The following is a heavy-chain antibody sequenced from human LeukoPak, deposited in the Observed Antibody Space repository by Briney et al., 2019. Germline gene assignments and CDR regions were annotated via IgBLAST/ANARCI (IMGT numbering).Heavy chain of an antibody. CDR1: GGSISGHY. Sequence: SETLSLTCTVSGGSISGHYCSWIRQPPGKGLGWIGYIYYSGTTNYNPSLKSRVTISVDMSKNQFSLKLSSVTAADTAVYYCARGKEKWLQLFFDSWGQGTLVTVSS. V-gene: IGHV4-59*11. CDR2: IYYSGTT. J-gene: IGHJ4*02. D-gene: IGHD5-24*01. CDR3: ARGKEKWLQLFFDS.